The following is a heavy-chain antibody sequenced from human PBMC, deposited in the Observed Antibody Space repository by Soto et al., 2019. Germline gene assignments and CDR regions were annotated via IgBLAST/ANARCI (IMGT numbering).Heavy chain of an antibody. D-gene: IGHD5-18*01. Sequence: SETLSLTCAVYGGSFSGYYWSWIRQPPGKGLEWIGEINHSGSTNYNPSLKSRVTISVDTSKNQFSLKLSSVTAADTAVYYCARVERGYSYGNFDYWGQGTLVTVSS. CDR3: ARVERGYSYGNFDY. V-gene: IGHV4-34*01. CDR1: GGSFSGYY. CDR2: INHSGST. J-gene: IGHJ4*02.